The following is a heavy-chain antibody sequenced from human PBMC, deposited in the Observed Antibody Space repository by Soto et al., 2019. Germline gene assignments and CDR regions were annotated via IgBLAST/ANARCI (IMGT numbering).Heavy chain of an antibody. V-gene: IGHV3-9*01. J-gene: IGHJ3*02. D-gene: IGHD4-17*01. CDR3: AKDRVTTSDDAFDI. CDR2: ISWNSGSI. CDR1: GFTFDDYA. Sequence: PGGSLRLSCAASGFTFDDYAMHWVRQAPGKGLEWVSGISWNSGSIGYADSVKGRFTISRDNAKNSLYLQMNSLRAEDTALYYCAKDRVTTSDDAFDIWGQGTMVTVSS.